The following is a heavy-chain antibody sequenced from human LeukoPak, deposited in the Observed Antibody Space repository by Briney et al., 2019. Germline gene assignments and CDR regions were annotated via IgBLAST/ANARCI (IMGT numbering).Heavy chain of an antibody. CDR2: INPSGGST. CDR1: GYTFTSYY. D-gene: IGHD3-22*01. J-gene: IGHJ3*02. V-gene: IGHV1-46*03. Sequence: EASVKVSCRASGYTFTSYYMHLVRQAPGQGLEWMGIINPSGGSTSYAQKFQGRVTMTRDTSTSTVYMELSSLRSEDTAVYYCARERITMIVVVNAFDIWGQGTMVTVSS. CDR3: ARERITMIVVVNAFDI.